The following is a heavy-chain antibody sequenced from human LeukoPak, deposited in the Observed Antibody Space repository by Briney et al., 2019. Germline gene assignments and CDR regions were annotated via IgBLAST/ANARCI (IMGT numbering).Heavy chain of an antibody. J-gene: IGHJ4*02. D-gene: IGHD2-2*01. CDR1: GFTFSSYA. CDR3: ASRPGADIGPLDY. CDR2: ISGSGGST. Sequence: GGSLRLSCAASGFTFSSYAMNWVRQAPGKGLEWVASISGSGGSTYYADAVKGRFTITRDNSKNTQYLQMNSLRADETAVYYCASRPGADIGPLDYWGQGTLVTVSS. V-gene: IGHV3-23*01.